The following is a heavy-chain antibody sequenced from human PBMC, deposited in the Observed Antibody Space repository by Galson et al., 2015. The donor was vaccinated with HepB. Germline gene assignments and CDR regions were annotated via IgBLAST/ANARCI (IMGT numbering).Heavy chain of an antibody. CDR3: ARDPIRQGYTYGNFDY. V-gene: IGHV3-7*03. CDR2: INQDESVT. D-gene: IGHD5-18*01. CDR1: GFTFCSYW. J-gene: IGHJ4*02. Sequence: SLRLSCAASGFTFCSYWMSWVRQAPGKGLEWVGNINQDESVTHYIDPVKGRFTISRDNAKNSLFLQMNNLRAEDTALYYCARDPIRQGYTYGNFDYWGQGTLVTVSS.